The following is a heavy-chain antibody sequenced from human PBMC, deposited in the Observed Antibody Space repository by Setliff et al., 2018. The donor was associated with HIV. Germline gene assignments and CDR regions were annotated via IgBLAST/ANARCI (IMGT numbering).Heavy chain of an antibody. CDR3: ATKPYCTNGVCLDAFDI. J-gene: IGHJ3*02. Sequence: ASVKVSCKASGYTFTGYYVHWVRQAPGQGLEWMGRIIPNSGGTNYAQKFQGRVTMTRDTSISTAYMELTRLRSDDTAVYYCATKPYCTNGVCLDAFDIWGQGTMVTV. CDR1: GYTFTGYY. D-gene: IGHD2-8*01. CDR2: IIPNSGGT. V-gene: IGHV1-2*06.